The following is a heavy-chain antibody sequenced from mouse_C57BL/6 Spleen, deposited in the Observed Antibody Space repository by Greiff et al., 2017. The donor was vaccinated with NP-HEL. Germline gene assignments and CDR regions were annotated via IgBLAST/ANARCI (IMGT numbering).Heavy chain of an antibody. D-gene: IGHD1-1*01. Sequence: VQVVESGAELVKPGASVKISCKASGYAFSSSWMNWVQQRPGKGLEWIGQIYPGDGDTNYTGKFKGKATLTADKSSSTAYMQLRSLTSEDSAVYFCYYYGSSLYYFYYWGQGTTLTVSS. CDR1: GYAFSSSW. J-gene: IGHJ2*01. CDR2: IYPGDGDT. CDR3: YYYGSSLYYFYY. V-gene: IGHV1-80*01.